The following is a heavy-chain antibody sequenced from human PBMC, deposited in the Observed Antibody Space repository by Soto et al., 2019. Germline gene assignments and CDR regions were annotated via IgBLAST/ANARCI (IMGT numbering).Heavy chain of an antibody. V-gene: IGHV1-69*12. CDR1: GGTFSSYA. D-gene: IGHD4-17*01. CDR3: SRAADYGDYSDAFDI. CDR2: IIPIFGTA. J-gene: IGHJ3*02. Sequence: QVQLVQSGAEVKKPGSSVKVSCKASGGTFSSYAISWVRQAPGQGLEWMGGIIPIFGTANYAQKFQGRVTIXXDXSXTTAYMDLSSLRSEDTAVYYCSRAADYGDYSDAFDIWGQGTMVTVSS.